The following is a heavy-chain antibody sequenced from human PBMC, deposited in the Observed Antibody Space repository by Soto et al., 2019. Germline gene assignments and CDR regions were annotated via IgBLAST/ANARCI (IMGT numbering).Heavy chain of an antibody. CDR3: ARTGSYESPFYYYGMEI. V-gene: IGHV5-51*01. J-gene: IGHJ6*02. CDR2: IHPVDSET. CDR1: GYYFTEYW. Sequence: WAYLKISIKGSGYYFTEYWVSWVRQMPGKGLEWMGIIHPVDSETRYSPSFQGQVSISADRSIDTAFLQWSSLKASDTATYFCARTGSYESPFYYYGMEIWGQGTAVTVSS. D-gene: IGHD1-26*01.